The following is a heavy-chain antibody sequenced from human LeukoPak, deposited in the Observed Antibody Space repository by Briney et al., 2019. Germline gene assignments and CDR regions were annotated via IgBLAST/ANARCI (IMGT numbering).Heavy chain of an antibody. Sequence: GRSLRLSCAASGFTFSSYGMLWVRQAPGKGLEWVAVIWYDGSNKNYADSVKGRFTISRDNSKNTLYLQMNSLRADDTAVYYCARDKYESGSYVFDYWGQGTLVTVSS. CDR2: IWYDGSNK. CDR3: ARDKYESGSYVFDY. CDR1: GFTFSSYG. D-gene: IGHD1-26*01. V-gene: IGHV3-33*01. J-gene: IGHJ4*02.